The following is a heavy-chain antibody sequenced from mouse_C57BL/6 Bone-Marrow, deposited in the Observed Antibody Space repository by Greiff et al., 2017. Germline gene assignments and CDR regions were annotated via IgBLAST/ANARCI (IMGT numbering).Heavy chain of an antibody. Sequence: EVHLVESGAELVKPGASVKLSCTASGFNIKDYYMHWVKQRTEQGLEWIGRIDPEDGETKYAPKFQGKATITADTSSNTAYLQLSSLTSEDTAVKYGAGGFYYGSNYYAMDYWGQGTSVTVSS. J-gene: IGHJ4*01. CDR3: AGGFYYGSNYYAMDY. V-gene: IGHV14-2*01. D-gene: IGHD1-1*01. CDR1: GFNIKDYY. CDR2: IDPEDGET.